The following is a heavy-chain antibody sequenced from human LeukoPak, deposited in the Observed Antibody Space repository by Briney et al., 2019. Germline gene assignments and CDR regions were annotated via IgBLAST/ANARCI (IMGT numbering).Heavy chain of an antibody. V-gene: IGHV3-30*02. CDR2: IRYDGSNK. CDR1: GFTFSSYG. CDR3: AKDRVNIYDFWSGYSLDY. J-gene: IGHJ4*02. D-gene: IGHD3-3*01. Sequence: GGSLRLSCAASGFTFSSYGMHWVRQAPGKGLEWVAFIRYDGSNKYYADSVKGRFTISRDNSKNTLYLQMNSLRAEDTAVYYCAKDRVNIYDFWSGYSLDYWGQGTLVTVSS.